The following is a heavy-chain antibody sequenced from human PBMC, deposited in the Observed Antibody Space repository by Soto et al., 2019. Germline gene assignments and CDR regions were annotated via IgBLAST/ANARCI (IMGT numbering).Heavy chain of an antibody. D-gene: IGHD1-26*01. J-gene: IGHJ4*02. CDR2: IYYMGRT. CDR3: ARDPVGGTHFDY. V-gene: IGHV4-59*01. CDR1: SISTYY. Sequence: QVQLQESGPGLVKPSETLSLTCTVGSISTYYWNWIRQPPGKGLEWIGYIYYMGRTNYNPSLKSRVTMSIDTSKNQFSLKLSSVTAADTAVYYCARDPVGGTHFDYWGQGALVTVSS.